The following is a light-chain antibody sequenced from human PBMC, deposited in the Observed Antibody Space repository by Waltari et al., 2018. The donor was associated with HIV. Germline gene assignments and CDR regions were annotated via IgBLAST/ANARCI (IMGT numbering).Light chain of an antibody. CDR2: DVL. V-gene: IGLV2-11*01. CDR1: SGGFSNYNY. Sequence: QSALTQPRSVSGSPGQSVTISCTGTSGGFSNYNYVSWYQQHPGKAPKLSIYDVLKRPSGVPDRFSGSKSGNTASLTISGLQADDEADYYCCSYGGTWTNVVFGGGTELTVL. CDR3: CSYGGTWTNVV. J-gene: IGLJ2*01.